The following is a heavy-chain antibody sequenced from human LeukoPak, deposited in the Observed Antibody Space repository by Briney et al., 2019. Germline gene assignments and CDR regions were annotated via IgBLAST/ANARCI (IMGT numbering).Heavy chain of an antibody. D-gene: IGHD6-13*01. Sequence: GGSLRLSCAASGSTFSSYAMHWVRQAPGKGLEYVSAISSNGGSTYYANSVKGRFTISRDNAKNSLYLQMNSLRAEDTAVYYCARGAAALLDYWGQGTLVTVSS. CDR2: ISSNGGST. CDR1: GSTFSSYA. J-gene: IGHJ4*02. V-gene: IGHV3-64*01. CDR3: ARGAAALLDY.